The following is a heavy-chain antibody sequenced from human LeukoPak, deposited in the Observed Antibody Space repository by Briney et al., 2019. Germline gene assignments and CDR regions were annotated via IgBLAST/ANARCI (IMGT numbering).Heavy chain of an antibody. Sequence: GGSLRLSCQASGFTFTDFAMSWVRQAPGKGLEWASSINPHGGGSFFADSVKGRFTISRDDSRSVVYLQMNSLSAEDTAVYYCARSGVATCHYWGQGILVTVSS. D-gene: IGHD3-10*01. CDR1: GFTFTDFA. V-gene: IGHV3-23*01. J-gene: IGHJ4*02. CDR2: INPHGGGS. CDR3: ARSGVATCHY.